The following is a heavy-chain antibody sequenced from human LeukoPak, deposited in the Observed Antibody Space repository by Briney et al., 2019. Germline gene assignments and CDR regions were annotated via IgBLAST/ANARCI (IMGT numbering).Heavy chain of an antibody. V-gene: IGHV3-48*03. CDR2: ISSSGSMI. J-gene: IGHJ4*02. Sequence: GGSLRLSCAASGFTFSSYEMNWVRQAPGKGLEWVSYISSSGSMINYADSVKGRFTISRDNSKNTLYLQMNSLRAEDTAVYYCAKGLKYYYDSSPSPGMYWGQGTLVTVSS. CDR3: AKGLKYYYDSSPSPGMY. D-gene: IGHD3-22*01. CDR1: GFTFSSYE.